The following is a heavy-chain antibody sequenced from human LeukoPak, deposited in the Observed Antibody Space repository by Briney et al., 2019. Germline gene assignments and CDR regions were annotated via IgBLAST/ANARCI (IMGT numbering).Heavy chain of an antibody. CDR1: GFTFSSYA. D-gene: IGHD6-6*01. J-gene: IGHJ6*02. CDR2: XXYDGSNK. Sequence: PGRSLRLSCAASGFTFSSYAMHWVRQAPGKGLXXXXXXXYDGSNKYYADSVKGRFTISRDNSKNTLYLQMNSLRAEDTAVYYCARDPSSSSFRLVGYYYGMDVWGQGTTVTVSS. V-gene: IGHV3-30-3*01. CDR3: ARDPSSSSFRLVGYYYGMDV.